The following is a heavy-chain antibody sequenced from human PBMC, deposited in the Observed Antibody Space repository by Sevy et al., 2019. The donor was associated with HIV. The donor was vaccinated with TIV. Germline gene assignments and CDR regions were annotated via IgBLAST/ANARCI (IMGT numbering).Heavy chain of an antibody. V-gene: IGHV3-7*01. D-gene: IGHD5-12*01. J-gene: IGHJ4*02. CDR1: GFSFSNYW. Sequence: GGSLRLSCAVSGFSFSNYWMSWVRQAPGKGLEWVATIKQDESEKYYLDSVKGRFAISRDNGKKSVSLQMNGLSAEDTALYYCAREVGGYNWRPYYFDSWGQGTLVTVSS. CDR2: IKQDESEK. CDR3: AREVGGYNWRPYYFDS.